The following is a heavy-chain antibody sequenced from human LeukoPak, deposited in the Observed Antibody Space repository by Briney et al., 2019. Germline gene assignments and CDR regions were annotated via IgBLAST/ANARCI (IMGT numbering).Heavy chain of an antibody. D-gene: IGHD4-17*01. Sequence: KPGRSLTLCCTTSGFTFGDYTMSWFRQAPGKGLEWVGFIRSKAYGGTTEYAASVKGKFTISRDDSKSIAYLQMNSLKTEDTAVYYCTRFYGDYTVFAYGGQGTLVTVSS. CDR2: IRSKAYGGTT. V-gene: IGHV3-49*05. J-gene: IGHJ4*02. CDR1: GFTFGDYT. CDR3: TRFYGDYTVFAY.